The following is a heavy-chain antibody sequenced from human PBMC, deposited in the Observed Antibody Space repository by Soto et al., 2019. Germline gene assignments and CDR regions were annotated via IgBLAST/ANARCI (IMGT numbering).Heavy chain of an antibody. J-gene: IGHJ4*02. CDR2: ISSGSTNI. D-gene: IGHD1-1*01. CDR1: GFTFSDFY. CDR3: ARDRNAAGSDY. Sequence: PGGSLRLSCAASGFTFSDFYMSLIRQAPGKGLEWISYISSGSTNIFYADSVKGRFTVSRDNAKNSVYLQMDSLRAEDTAVYYCARDRNAAGSDYWGQGTLVTVSS. V-gene: IGHV3-11*01.